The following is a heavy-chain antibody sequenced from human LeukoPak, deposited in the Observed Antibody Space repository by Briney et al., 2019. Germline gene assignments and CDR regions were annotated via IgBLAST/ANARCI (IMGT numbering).Heavy chain of an antibody. Sequence: GGSLRLSCAASGFTFSSYGMHWVRQAPGKELEWVAVISYDGSNKYYADSVKGRFTISRDNSKNTLYLQMNSLRAEDAAVYYCAKPFFGDTAMVTDAFDIWGQGTMVTVSS. CDR2: ISYDGSNK. J-gene: IGHJ3*02. CDR1: GFTFSSYG. D-gene: IGHD5-18*01. V-gene: IGHV3-30*18. CDR3: AKPFFGDTAMVTDAFDI.